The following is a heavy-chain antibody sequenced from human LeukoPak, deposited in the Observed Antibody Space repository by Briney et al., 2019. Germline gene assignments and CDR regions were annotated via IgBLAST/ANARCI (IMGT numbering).Heavy chain of an antibody. V-gene: IGHV4-38-2*02. Sequence: SETLSLTCTVSGHSISSAYYWGWIRQPPGKGLEWIGSVYHSGSTYYNPSLRSRVTISVDTSKNQFSLKLSSVTAADTAVYYCASQPGARLRSYYFDYWGQGTLVTVSS. D-gene: IGHD5-12*01. CDR3: ASQPGARLRSYYFDY. CDR1: GHSISSAYY. J-gene: IGHJ4*02. CDR2: VYHSGST.